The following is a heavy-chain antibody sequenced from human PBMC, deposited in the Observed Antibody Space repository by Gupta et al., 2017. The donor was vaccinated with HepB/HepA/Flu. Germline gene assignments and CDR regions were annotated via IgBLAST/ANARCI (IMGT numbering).Heavy chain of an antibody. V-gene: IGHV4-59*08. CDR3: ARHPPQGYGDSNRFDP. J-gene: IGHJ5*02. CDR1: GGSISSYY. CDR2: IYYSGST. Sequence: QVQLQESGPGLVKPSETLSLTCTVSGGSISSYYWSWIRQPPGKGLEWIGYIYYSGSTNYNPSLKSRVTISVDTSKNQFSLKLSSVTAADTAVYYCARHPPQGYGDSNRFDPWGQGTLVTVSS. D-gene: IGHD4-17*01.